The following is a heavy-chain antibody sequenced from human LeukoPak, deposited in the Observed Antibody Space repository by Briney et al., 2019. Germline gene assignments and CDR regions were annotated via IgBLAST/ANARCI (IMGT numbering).Heavy chain of an antibody. Sequence: SETLSLTCAVYGGSFSGYYWSWIRQPPGKGLEWIGEINHSGSTNYNPSLKSRVTISVDKSKNQFSLKLSSVTAADTAVYYCARDTGGLATTWGQGTLVTVSS. CDR2: INHSGST. V-gene: IGHV4-34*01. J-gene: IGHJ4*02. CDR1: GGSFSGYY. D-gene: IGHD5-24*01. CDR3: ARDTGGLATT.